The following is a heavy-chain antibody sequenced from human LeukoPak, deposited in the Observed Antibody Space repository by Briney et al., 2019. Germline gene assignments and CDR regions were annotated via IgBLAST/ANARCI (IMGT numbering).Heavy chain of an antibody. CDR1: GGSFSGYY. D-gene: IGHD1-7*01. Sequence: SETLSLTCAVYGGSFSGYYWSWIRQPPGKGLEWIGEINHSGSTNYNPSLESRVTISVDTSKNQFSLKLSSVTAADTAVYYCARGPWGWNYWLSWFDPWGQGTLVTVSS. CDR2: INHSGST. J-gene: IGHJ5*02. CDR3: ARGPWGWNYWLSWFDP. V-gene: IGHV4-34*01.